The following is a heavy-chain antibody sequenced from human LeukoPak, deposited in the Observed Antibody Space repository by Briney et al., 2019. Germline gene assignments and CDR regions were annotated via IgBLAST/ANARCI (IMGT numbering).Heavy chain of an antibody. CDR2: INPNSGGT. CDR1: GYTFTGNY. Sequence: ASVKVSCQASGYTFTGNYMYWVRPAPGQGLEWMGWINPNSGGTNYAQKFQGRVTMTRDTSISTAYMELSRLRSDDTAVYYCTRAAYCSGGSCSDWFDPWGQGTLVTVSS. V-gene: IGHV1-2*02. D-gene: IGHD2-15*01. J-gene: IGHJ5*02. CDR3: TRAAYCSGGSCSDWFDP.